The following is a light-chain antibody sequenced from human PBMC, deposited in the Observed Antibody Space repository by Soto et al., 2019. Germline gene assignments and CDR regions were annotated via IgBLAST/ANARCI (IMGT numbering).Light chain of an antibody. CDR3: AAWDDSLSVV. V-gene: IGLV1-44*01. Sequence: QSVLTQPPSESGTPGQRVTISCSGGSSNIGRNAVSWYQQLPGTAPKLLIFSSNQRPSGVPDRFSGSKSGTSASLAISGLQSEDEADYYCAAWDDSLSVVFGGGTKLTVL. CDR2: SSN. CDR1: SSNIGRNA. J-gene: IGLJ2*01.